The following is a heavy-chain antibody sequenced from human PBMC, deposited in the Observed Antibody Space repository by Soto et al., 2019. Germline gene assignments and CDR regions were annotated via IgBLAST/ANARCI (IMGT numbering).Heavy chain of an antibody. D-gene: IGHD6-19*01. CDR1: GFTFSDYS. V-gene: IGHV3-48*02. J-gene: IGHJ1*01. CDR2: ISSRGSTI. CDR3: GRGHFSIGGWSAGFLQH. Sequence: GGSLRLSCAASGFTFSDYSMNWVRQAPGKGLEWGSYISSRGSTIFYADSVKGRFTISRDNAKNALYLHMNSLRDVDTAVFYCGRGHFSIGGWSAGFLQHWGQGTLVTVSS.